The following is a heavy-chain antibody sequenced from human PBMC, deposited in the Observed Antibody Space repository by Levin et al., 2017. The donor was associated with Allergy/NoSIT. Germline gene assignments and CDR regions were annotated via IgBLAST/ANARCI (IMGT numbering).Heavy chain of an antibody. Sequence: GESLKISCAASGFTFSSYSMNWVRQAPGKGLEWVSYISSSSSTIYYADSVKGRFTISRDNAKNSLYLQMNSLRAEDTAVYYCARDSVGFGEFRFDYWGQGTLVTVSS. CDR1: GFTFSSYS. CDR2: ISSSSSTI. CDR3: ARDSVGFGEFRFDY. V-gene: IGHV3-48*01. J-gene: IGHJ4*02. D-gene: IGHD3-10*01.